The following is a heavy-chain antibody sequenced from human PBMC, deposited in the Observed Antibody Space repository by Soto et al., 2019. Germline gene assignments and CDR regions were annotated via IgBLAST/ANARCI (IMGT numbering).Heavy chain of an antibody. CDR1: GYAFTSYY. CDR2: INPSGGST. J-gene: IGHJ6*02. D-gene: IGHD6-13*01. V-gene: IGHV1-46*01. Sequence: GASVKVSCKASGYAFTSYYMHWVRQAPGQGLEWMGIINPSGGSTSYAQKFQGRVTMTRDTSTSTVYMELSSLRSEDTAVYYCAREGGIAAAYVWGQGTTVTVSS. CDR3: AREGGIAAAYV.